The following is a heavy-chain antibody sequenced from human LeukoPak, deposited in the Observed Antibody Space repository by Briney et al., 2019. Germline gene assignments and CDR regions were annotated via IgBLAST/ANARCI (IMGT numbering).Heavy chain of an antibody. CDR3: ASTVTTYPDYYYYYGMDV. V-gene: IGHV1-18*01. CDR2: ISAYNGNT. J-gene: IGHJ6*02. CDR1: GYTFTSYG. Sequence: ASVKVSCKASGYTFTSYGIIWVRQAPGQGLEWMGWISAYNGNTNYAQKLQGRVTMTTDTSTSTAYMELRSLRSEDTAVYYCASTVTTYPDYYYYYGMDVWGQGTTVTVSS. D-gene: IGHD4-4*01.